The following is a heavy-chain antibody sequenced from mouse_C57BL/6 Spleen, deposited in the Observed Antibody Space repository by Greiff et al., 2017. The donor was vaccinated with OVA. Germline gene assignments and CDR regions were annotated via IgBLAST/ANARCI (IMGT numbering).Heavy chain of an antibody. CDR1: GYTFTSSW. CDR2: IHPNSGST. D-gene: IGHD2-2*01. CDR3: MVTTWFAY. J-gene: IGHJ3*01. Sequence: VQLQQPGAELVKPGASVKLSCKASGYTFTSSWMHWVKQRPGPGLEWIGMIHPNSGSTNYNEKFKSKATLTVDKSSSTAYMQLSSLTSEDSAVYYCMVTTWFAYWGQGTLVTVSA. V-gene: IGHV1-64*01.